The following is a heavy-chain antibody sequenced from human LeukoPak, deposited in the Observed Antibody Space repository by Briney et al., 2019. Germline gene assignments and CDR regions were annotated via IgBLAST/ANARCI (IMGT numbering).Heavy chain of an antibody. D-gene: IGHD3-10*01. Sequence: GGSLRLSCAAPGFTFSSRWIHWVRHAPGKGLVWVSLINGDGTSTSYADSVKGRFTISRDNAKNTVYLQMSSLRVDDTAMYYCARGLAPSGFDPWGQGTLVTVSS. J-gene: IGHJ5*02. CDR2: INGDGTST. V-gene: IGHV3-74*01. CDR3: ARGLAPSGFDP. CDR1: GFTFSSRW.